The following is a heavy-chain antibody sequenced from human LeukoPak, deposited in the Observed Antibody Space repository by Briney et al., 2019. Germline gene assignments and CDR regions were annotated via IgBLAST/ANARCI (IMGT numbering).Heavy chain of an antibody. CDR1: GFNFIDYT. V-gene: IGHV3-21*01. D-gene: IGHD1-1*01. CDR2: ISSSSSYI. CDR3: ARVERNDGDY. Sequence: GGSLRLSCAASGFNFIDYTMNWVRQAPGKGLEWVSSISSSSSYIYYADSVKGRFTISRDNAKNSLYLQMNSLRAGDTAVYYCARVERNDGDYWGQGTLVTVSS. J-gene: IGHJ4*02.